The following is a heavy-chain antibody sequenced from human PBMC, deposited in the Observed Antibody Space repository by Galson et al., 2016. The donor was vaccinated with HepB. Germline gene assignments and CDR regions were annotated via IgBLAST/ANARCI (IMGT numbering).Heavy chain of an antibody. D-gene: IGHD3-10*01. CDR3: SRWDLVHAFDI. CDR1: GYTVTSQA. Sequence: SVKVSCKASGYTVTSQAMHRVRQAPGQRLEWMGWINAGNGNTKYSQKFQGRVTFTRDTSANTAYMELSSLRSEDTALYYCSRWDLVHAFDIWGQGTMVTVSS. V-gene: IGHV1-3*01. CDR2: INAGNGNT. J-gene: IGHJ3*02.